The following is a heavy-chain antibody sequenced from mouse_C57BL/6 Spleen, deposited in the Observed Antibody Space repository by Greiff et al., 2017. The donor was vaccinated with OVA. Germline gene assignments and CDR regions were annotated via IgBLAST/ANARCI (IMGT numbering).Heavy chain of an antibody. D-gene: IGHD1-1*01. CDR3: ARWEYYGSSSYFDY. CDR1: GFNIKDDY. V-gene: IGHV1-55*01. J-gene: IGHJ2*01. Sequence: QVQLQQSGAELVRPGASVKLSCTASGFNIKDDYMHWVKQRPGQGLEWIGDIYPGSGSTNYNEKFKSKATLTVDTSSSTAYMQLSSLTSEDSAVYYCARWEYYGSSSYFDYWGQGTTLTVSS. CDR2: IYPGSGST.